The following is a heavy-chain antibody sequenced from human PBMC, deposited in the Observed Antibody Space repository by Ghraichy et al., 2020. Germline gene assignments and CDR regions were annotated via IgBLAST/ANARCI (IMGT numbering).Heavy chain of an antibody. V-gene: IGHV3-23*01. J-gene: IGHJ1*01. Sequence: GGSLRLSCATSGFTFNSYAMTWVRQAPGKGLQWVSSISRSGDSTYYADSVKGRSTISRDNSKNTLFLQMISLRAEDTATYYCAKDWPNTGSYVEYIQHWGQGTLVTVSS. CDR1: GFTFNSYA. D-gene: IGHD1-26*01. CDR3: AKDWPNTGSYVEYIQH. CDR2: ISRSGDST.